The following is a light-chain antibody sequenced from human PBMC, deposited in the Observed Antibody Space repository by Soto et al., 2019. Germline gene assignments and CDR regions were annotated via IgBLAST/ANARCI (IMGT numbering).Light chain of an antibody. CDR3: QQYGSSTIT. V-gene: IGKV3-20*01. Sequence: EIILTQSPDTLSLSPGERATLSCRASQTVSSNYLAWYQQKPGQAPRLLIYGASSRATGIPDRFSASGSRKEFNLTVSRLAPEDFAVYYCQQYGSSTITFGQGTRLEIK. CDR2: GAS. J-gene: IGKJ5*01. CDR1: QTVSSNY.